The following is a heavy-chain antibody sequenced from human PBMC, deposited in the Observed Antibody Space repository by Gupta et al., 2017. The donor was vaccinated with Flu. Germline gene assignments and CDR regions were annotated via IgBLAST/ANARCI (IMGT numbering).Heavy chain of an antibody. CDR1: GFTFSSYA. Sequence: EVQLLESGGGLVQPGGSLRLSCAGSGFTFSSYAMMWVRQAPGKGLEWVSAIRASGANTFYADSVRGRFTISRDNSKNTLYLHMSSLRAEDTAVYYCARDPNGDYVGAFDFWGHGTMVTVSS. J-gene: IGHJ3*01. V-gene: IGHV3-23*01. CDR2: IRASGANT. CDR3: ARDPNGDYVGAFDF. D-gene: IGHD4-17*01.